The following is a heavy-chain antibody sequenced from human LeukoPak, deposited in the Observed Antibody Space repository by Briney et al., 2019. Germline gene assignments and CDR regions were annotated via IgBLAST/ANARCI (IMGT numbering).Heavy chain of an antibody. Sequence: ASVKVPCKASGYTFTGYYMHWVRQAPGQGLEWMGWINPNSGGTNYAQKFQGRVTMTRDTSISTAYMELSRLRSDDTAVYYCARDGRWLQLGNKFDYWGQGTLVTVSS. CDR3: ARDGRWLQLGNKFDY. J-gene: IGHJ4*02. CDR2: INPNSGGT. D-gene: IGHD5-24*01. CDR1: GYTFTGYY. V-gene: IGHV1-2*02.